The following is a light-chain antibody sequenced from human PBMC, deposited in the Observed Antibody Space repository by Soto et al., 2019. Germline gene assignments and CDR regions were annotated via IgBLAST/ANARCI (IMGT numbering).Light chain of an antibody. CDR3: QQYDNSRLI. Sequence: EIVMTQSPAILSVSPGERATLSCRASQSVSNSLALYQQKPVQPPRLLIYGTTSRATGIPDRFSGSGSATDFTLIISRLEPEDFAVYYCQQYDNSRLIFGGGTKVDIK. V-gene: IGKV3-20*01. J-gene: IGKJ4*01. CDR1: QSVSNS. CDR2: GTT.